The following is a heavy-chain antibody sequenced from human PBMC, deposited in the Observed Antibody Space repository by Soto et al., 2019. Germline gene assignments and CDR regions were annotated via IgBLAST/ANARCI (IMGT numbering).Heavy chain of an antibody. CDR3: ARGAACTNGLLDY. V-gene: IGHV3-23*01. CDR2: IIDSGGAT. Sequence: EVQLLESGGGLLQPGGSLRLSCAASGFTFSTYTMHWVRQAPGKGLEWVSGIIDSGGATYYADSVRGRFTISRDNSKNTLHLQVNSLRAEDTAVYYCARGAACTNGLLDYWGQGTLVTVSS. J-gene: IGHJ4*02. D-gene: IGHD2-8*01. CDR1: GFTFSTYT.